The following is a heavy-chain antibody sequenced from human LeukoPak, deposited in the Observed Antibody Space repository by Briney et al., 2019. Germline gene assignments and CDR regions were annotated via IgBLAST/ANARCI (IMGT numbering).Heavy chain of an antibody. CDR3: ARRPGGITTNWFDP. D-gene: IGHD3-22*01. CDR2: INHSGST. V-gene: IGHV4-34*01. J-gene: IGHJ5*02. Sequence: PSETLSLTCTVSGGSISSYYWSWIRQPPGKGLEWIGEINHSGSTNYNPSLKSRVTISVDTSKNQFSLKLSSVTAADTAVYYCARRPGGITTNWFDPWGQGTLVTVSS. CDR1: GGSISSYY.